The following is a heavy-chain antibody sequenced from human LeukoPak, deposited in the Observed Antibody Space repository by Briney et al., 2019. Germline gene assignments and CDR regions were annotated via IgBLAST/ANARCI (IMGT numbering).Heavy chain of an antibody. Sequence: GASVKVSCKASGYTFTSYGISWVRQAPGQGLEWMGWISAYNGNTNYAQKLQGRVTMTTDTSTSTAYMELRSLRSDDTAVYYCVRTTVTTCHGNAFDIWGQGTMVTVSS. CDR1: GYTFTSYG. V-gene: IGHV1-18*01. D-gene: IGHD4-17*01. CDR2: ISAYNGNT. J-gene: IGHJ3*02. CDR3: VRTTVTTCHGNAFDI.